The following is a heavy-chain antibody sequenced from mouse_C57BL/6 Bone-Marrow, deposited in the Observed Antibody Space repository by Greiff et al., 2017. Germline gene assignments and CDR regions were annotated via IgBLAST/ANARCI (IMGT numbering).Heavy chain of an antibody. D-gene: IGHD2-5*01. Sequence: QVQLQQSGTELVKPGASVKLSCKASGYTFTSYWMHWVKQRPGQGLEWIGNINPSNGGTNYNEKFKSKATLTVDKSSSTAYMQLSSLTSEDSAVDYCARGYSTLYYFDYWGQGTTLTVSS. CDR2: INPSNGGT. V-gene: IGHV1-53*01. J-gene: IGHJ2*01. CDR3: ARGYSTLYYFDY. CDR1: GYTFTSYW.